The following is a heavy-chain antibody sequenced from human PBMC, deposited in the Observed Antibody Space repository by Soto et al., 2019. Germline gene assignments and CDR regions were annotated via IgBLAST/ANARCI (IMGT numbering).Heavy chain of an antibody. CDR3: ARGRIAAAGHNWFDP. V-gene: IGHV3-21*01. CDR2: ISSSSSYI. Sequence: VGSLRLSCAASGFTFSSYSMNWVRQAPGKGLEWVSSISSSSSYIYYADSVKGRFTISRDNAKNSLYPQMNSLRAEDTAVYYCARGRIAAAGHNWFDPWGQGTLVTVSS. J-gene: IGHJ5*02. D-gene: IGHD6-13*01. CDR1: GFTFSSYS.